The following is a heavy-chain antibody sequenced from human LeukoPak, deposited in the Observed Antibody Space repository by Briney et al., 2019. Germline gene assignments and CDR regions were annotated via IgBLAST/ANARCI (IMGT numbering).Heavy chain of an antibody. CDR1: GGSISSSSYY. D-gene: IGHD5-18*01. Sequence: SETLSLTCTVSGGSISSSSYYWGWIRQPPGKGLEWIGSIYYSGSTYYNPSLKSRVTISVDTSKNQFSLKLSSVTAADTAVYYCARGEYSYGSPFDYWGQGTLVTVSS. J-gene: IGHJ4*02. CDR3: ARGEYSYGSPFDY. CDR2: IYYSGST. V-gene: IGHV4-39*07.